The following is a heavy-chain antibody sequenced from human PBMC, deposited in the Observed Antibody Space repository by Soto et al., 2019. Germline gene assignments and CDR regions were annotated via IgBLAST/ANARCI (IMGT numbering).Heavy chain of an antibody. Sequence: PGESLKISCHGSGYTFTNYWIGWVRQMPGKGLEWMGVIYPGDSDTKYSPSFQGQVTFSADKSINTAYLQWTSLKASDTAMYFCGRLTGLPHYYSTDVWGQGNKVTVSS. J-gene: IGHJ6*02. D-gene: IGHD3-9*01. CDR3: GRLTGLPHYYSTDV. CDR1: GYTFTNYW. V-gene: IGHV5-51*01. CDR2: IYPGDSDT.